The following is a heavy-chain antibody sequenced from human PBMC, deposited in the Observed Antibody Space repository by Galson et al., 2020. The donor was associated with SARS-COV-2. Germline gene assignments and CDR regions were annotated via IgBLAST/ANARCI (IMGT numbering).Heavy chain of an antibody. J-gene: IGHJ6*02. D-gene: IGHD3-9*01. CDR1: GFTFSNSG. CDR3: ARDRAYDDMWTGYLNPNDYYCYGMDV. CDR2: ISYDGSNK. V-gene: IGHV3-30*03. Sequence: GESLKISCAASGFTFSNSGMHWVRQAPGKGLEWVAIISYDGSNKYYSDSVKGRFTISRDNSKNTLYLQMNSLRPEDTAVYYCARDRAYDDMWTGYLNPNDYYCYGMDVWGQGTTGTV.